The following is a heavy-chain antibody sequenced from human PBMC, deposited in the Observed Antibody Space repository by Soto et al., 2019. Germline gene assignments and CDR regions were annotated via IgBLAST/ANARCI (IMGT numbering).Heavy chain of an antibody. CDR1: GFTFSNYA. CDR3: ARRGSGSYYGY. J-gene: IGHJ4*02. D-gene: IGHD1-26*01. CDR2: ISGSGDST. Sequence: EVQLLESGGGLVQPGGSLRLSCAASGFTFSNYAMNWVRQAPVKGLEWVSVISGSGDSTYHADSVKGRFTIYRDNSKNTLYLQLNSLRAEVTAVYYCARRGSGSYYGYWGQGTLVTVSS. V-gene: IGHV3-23*01.